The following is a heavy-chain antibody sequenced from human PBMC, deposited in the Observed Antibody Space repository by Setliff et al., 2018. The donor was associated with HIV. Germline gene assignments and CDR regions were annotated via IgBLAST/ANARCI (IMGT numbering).Heavy chain of an antibody. Sequence: KPSETLSLTCSVSGGSIDDYYWSWIRQSPGTGLEWIGYVHDSDSTKYNSSLESRVTMSVDTSKNQFSLNLNSVTAADTAVYYCARGGASSKYFDYWGQGTLVTVSS. J-gene: IGHJ4*02. V-gene: IGHV4-59*01. D-gene: IGHD3-10*01. CDR2: VHDSDST. CDR3: ARGGASSKYFDY. CDR1: GGSIDDYY.